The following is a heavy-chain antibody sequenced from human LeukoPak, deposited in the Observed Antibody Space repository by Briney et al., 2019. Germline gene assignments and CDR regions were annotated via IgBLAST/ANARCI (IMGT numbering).Heavy chain of an antibody. CDR1: GFTFSSYV. CDR3: AKLAYSGSWSHFDY. CDR2: ISGSGGT. Sequence: QPGGSLRLSCAASGFTFSSYVMSWVRQAPGKGLAWVSAISGSGGTYYADSVKGRFTISRDNSKNTMYLQMNSLRAEDTAVYYCAKLAYSGSWSHFDYWGQGTLVTVSS. D-gene: IGHD6-13*01. V-gene: IGHV3-23*01. J-gene: IGHJ4*02.